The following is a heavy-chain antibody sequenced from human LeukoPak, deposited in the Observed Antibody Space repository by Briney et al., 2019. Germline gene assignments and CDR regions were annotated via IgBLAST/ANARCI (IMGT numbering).Heavy chain of an antibody. J-gene: IGHJ1*01. D-gene: IGHD2-15*01. CDR2: INPDTGGT. V-gene: IGHV1-2*02. CDR3: ARAKTGAAHEYFEY. Sequence: ASVKVSCKASGYTFTGYYMHWVRQAPGQGLEWMGWINPDTGGTKYAQKFQGRVTMTRGTSISTAYMELSRLTSDDTAVYYCARAKTGAAHEYFEYWGQGTLVTVSS. CDR1: GYTFTGYY.